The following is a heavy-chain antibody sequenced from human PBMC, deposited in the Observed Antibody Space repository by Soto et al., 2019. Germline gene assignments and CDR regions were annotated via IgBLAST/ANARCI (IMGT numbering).Heavy chain of an antibody. CDR3: ARDPGSSDTAMVLWFDP. Sequence: ASVKVSCKASGYTFTSYYMHWVRQSPGQGLEWMGIINPSGGSTSYAQKFQGRVTMTRDTSTSTVYMGLSSLRSEDTAVYYCARDPGSSDTAMVLWFDPWGQGTLVTVSS. D-gene: IGHD5-18*01. CDR2: INPSGGST. J-gene: IGHJ5*02. CDR1: GYTFTSYY. V-gene: IGHV1-46*01.